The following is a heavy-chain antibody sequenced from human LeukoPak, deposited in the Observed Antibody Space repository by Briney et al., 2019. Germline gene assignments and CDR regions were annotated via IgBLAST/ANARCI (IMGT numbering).Heavy chain of an antibody. CDR1: GGSIRGYY. D-gene: IGHD6-19*01. CDR2: LYYSGST. V-gene: IGHV4-31*03. CDR3: ARVIRSGWCFDY. J-gene: IGHJ4*02. Sequence: SETLSLTCTVSGGSIRGYYWSWIRHHPGRGLEWIGYLYYSGSTYYSPSLKSRARISGDMSKNQFSLKLNSVTTADTAVYYCARVIRSGWCFDYWGQGTLVTVSS.